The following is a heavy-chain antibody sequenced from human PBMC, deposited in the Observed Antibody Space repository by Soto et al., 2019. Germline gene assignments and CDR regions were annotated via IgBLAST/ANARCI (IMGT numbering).Heavy chain of an antibody. CDR1: GFSLSTSGMC. CDR3: ARETTVTFGFDF. J-gene: IGHJ4*02. CDR2: IDWDDDK. Sequence: SGPTLVNPTQTLTLTCTFSGFSLSTSGMCVSWIRQPPGKALEWLARIDWDDDKYYRTSLKTRLTISKDTSKNQVVLTMTNMDPVDTATYYCARETTVTFGFDFWGQGTLVTVSS. V-gene: IGHV2-70*11. D-gene: IGHD4-17*01.